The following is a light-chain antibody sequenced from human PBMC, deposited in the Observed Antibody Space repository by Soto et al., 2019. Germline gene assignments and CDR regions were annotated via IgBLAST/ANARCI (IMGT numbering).Light chain of an antibody. Sequence: QSALTQPRSVSGSPGQSVTISCTGTSNDVGGYNYVSWYQHHPGKAPKLMIYDVSKRPSGVPDRFSGSKSGNTASLTISGLQDGDEADYCCCSYAGGSYVFGTGTKLTVL. CDR3: CSYAGGSYV. J-gene: IGLJ1*01. CDR1: SNDVGGYNY. V-gene: IGLV2-11*01. CDR2: DVS.